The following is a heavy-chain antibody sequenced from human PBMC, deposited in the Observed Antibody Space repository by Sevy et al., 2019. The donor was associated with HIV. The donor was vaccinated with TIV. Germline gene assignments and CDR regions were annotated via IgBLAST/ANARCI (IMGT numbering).Heavy chain of an antibody. CDR1: GFTLSSYS. CDR2: ISSSSSSI. CDR3: ARAENYYGGRNFDS. Sequence: GGSLRLSCAVSGFTLSSYSMNWVRQAPGKGLEWVSYISSSSSSIYYVDSVKGRFTISRDNAKNSLYLQMNSLRDEDTAVYYCARAENYYGGRNFDSWGQGTLVTVSS. D-gene: IGHD1-26*01. V-gene: IGHV3-48*02. J-gene: IGHJ4*02.